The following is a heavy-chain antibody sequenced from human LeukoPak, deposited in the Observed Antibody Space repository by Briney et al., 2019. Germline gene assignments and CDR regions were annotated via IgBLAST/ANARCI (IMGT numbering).Heavy chain of an antibody. Sequence: SETLSLTCTVSGGSISSSNYYWGWVRQPPGKGLEWIGSIYYGGTTYYNPSLKSRITISVDTSRHQFSLKLSSVTAADTAVYCCTGRPVVGAALRTYYFDYWGQGALVTVSS. D-gene: IGHD1-26*01. CDR3: TGRPVVGAALRTYYFDY. V-gene: IGHV4-39*01. J-gene: IGHJ4*02. CDR1: GGSISSSNYY. CDR2: IYYGGTT.